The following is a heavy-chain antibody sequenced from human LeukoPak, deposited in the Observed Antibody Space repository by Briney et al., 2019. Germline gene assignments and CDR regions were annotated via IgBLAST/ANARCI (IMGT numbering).Heavy chain of an antibody. CDR1: GYTFTGYY. CDR2: INPNSGGT. Sequence: GASVKVSCKASGYTFTGYYMHWVRQAPGQGLEWMGRINPNSGGTNYAQKFQRRVSMTRDTSIRTAYMELSRLRSDDTAVYYCARDRCSSTSCYEEFDYWGQGTLVTVSS. CDR3: ARDRCSSTSCYEEFDY. V-gene: IGHV1-2*06. D-gene: IGHD2-2*01. J-gene: IGHJ4*02.